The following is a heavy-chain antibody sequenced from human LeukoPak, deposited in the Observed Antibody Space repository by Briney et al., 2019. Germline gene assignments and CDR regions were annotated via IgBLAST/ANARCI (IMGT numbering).Heavy chain of an antibody. D-gene: IGHD2-15*01. CDR1: GFTFSSYS. V-gene: IGHV3-21*01. CDR2: ISSSSSYI. J-gene: IGHJ4*02. Sequence: GGSLRLSCAASGFTFSSYSMNWVRQAPGKGLEWVSSISSSSSYIYYADSVKGRFTISRDNAKNSLYLQMNSLRAEDTAVYYYARDTLYCSGGSCPLDYWGQGTLVTVSS. CDR3: ARDTLYCSGGSCPLDY.